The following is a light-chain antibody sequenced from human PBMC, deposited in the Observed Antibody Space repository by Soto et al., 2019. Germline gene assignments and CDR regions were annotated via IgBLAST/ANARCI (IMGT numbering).Light chain of an antibody. CDR1: QSVSSSY. CDR2: GAS. CDR3: QQYGSSPEWT. J-gene: IGKJ1*01. Sequence: ESVLTQSPGTLSLSPGERATLSCRASQSVSSSYLAWYRQKPGQAPRLLLYGASNGGTVIPDRVSGSGSGAGFTLSIRRLEPEKFAVYYCQQYGSSPEWTFGQGTKVEI. V-gene: IGKV3-20*01.